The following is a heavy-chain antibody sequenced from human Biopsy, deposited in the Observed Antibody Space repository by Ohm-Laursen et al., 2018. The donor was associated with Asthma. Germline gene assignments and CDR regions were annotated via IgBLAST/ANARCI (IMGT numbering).Heavy chain of an antibody. CDR1: GFTFSNYG. CDR3: ARERAGVLGNYNGMDV. J-gene: IGHJ6*02. V-gene: IGHV3-30*03. Sequence: RSLRLSCTASGFTFSNYGMHWVRQVAGKGLDWVAVVTYDGISQYYAESVKGRFTISRDNSRNTLNLQMNSVRPDDTAVYFCARERAGVLGNYNGMDVWGPGTTVSVSS. CDR2: VTYDGISQ. D-gene: IGHD2-8*01.